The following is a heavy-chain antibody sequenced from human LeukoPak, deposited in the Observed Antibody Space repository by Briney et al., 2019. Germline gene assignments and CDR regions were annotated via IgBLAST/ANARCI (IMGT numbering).Heavy chain of an antibody. Sequence: ASVKVSCKASGYTFTYRYLHWVRQAPGQALEWMGWITPFNGNTNYAQKFQDRVTITRDRSMSTAYMELSSLRSEDTAMYYCASAVEATMALDYWGQGTLVTVSS. V-gene: IGHV1-45*02. CDR1: GYTFTYRY. D-gene: IGHD1-26*01. CDR2: ITPFNGNT. J-gene: IGHJ4*02. CDR3: ASAVEATMALDY.